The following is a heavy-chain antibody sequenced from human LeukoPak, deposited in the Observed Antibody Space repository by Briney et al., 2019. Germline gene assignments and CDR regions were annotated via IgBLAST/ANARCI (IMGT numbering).Heavy chain of an antibody. CDR2: ITGSGDSR. CDR3: AKNGDRGAYCTGGTCYPYFYYYMDV. V-gene: IGHV3-23*01. Sequence: GGSLRLSCEASGFIFTNYGMSWVRQAPGKGLVWVSGITGSGDSRYYADSVKGRFTISRDNSKNTLYLQMNSLRAEDTAIYYCAKNGDRGAYCTGGTCYPYFYYYMDVWGKGTTVTI. CDR1: GFIFTNYG. J-gene: IGHJ6*03. D-gene: IGHD2-15*01.